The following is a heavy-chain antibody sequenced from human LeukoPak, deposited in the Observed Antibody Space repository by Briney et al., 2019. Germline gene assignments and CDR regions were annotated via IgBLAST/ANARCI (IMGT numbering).Heavy chain of an antibody. V-gene: IGHV1-2*06. Sequence: GASVKVSCKASGYTFSGYYMHWVRQAPGQGPEWMGRINPISGDTKFAQKFQGRVTMTRDTSISTAYMELSRLRSDDTAVYYCARGLPPLSSPTLVPWGQGTLVTVSS. D-gene: IGHD3-10*01. J-gene: IGHJ5*02. CDR3: ARGLPPLSSPTLVP. CDR1: GYTFSGYY. CDR2: INPISGDT.